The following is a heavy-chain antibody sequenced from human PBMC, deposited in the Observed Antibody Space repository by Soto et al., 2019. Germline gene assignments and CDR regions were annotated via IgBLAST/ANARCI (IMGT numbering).Heavy chain of an antibody. CDR3: ARTVTERWSGTIRYFDY. CDR1: GGSISSGGYS. Sequence: QLQLQESGSGLVKPSQTLSLTCAVSGGSISSGGYSWSWIRQPPGKGLEWIGYIYHSGSTYYNPSLKSRVTISVDRSKNQFSLKLSSVTAADTAVYYCARTVTERWSGTIRYFDYWGQGTLVTVSS. CDR2: IYHSGST. J-gene: IGHJ4*02. D-gene: IGHD3-3*01. V-gene: IGHV4-30-2*01.